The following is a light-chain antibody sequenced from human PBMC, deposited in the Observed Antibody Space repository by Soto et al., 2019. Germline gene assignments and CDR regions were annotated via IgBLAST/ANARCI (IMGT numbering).Light chain of an antibody. J-gene: IGLJ1*01. CDR1: SSDVGGYNF. CDR3: SSYAGNNNRYV. V-gene: IGLV2-8*01. CDR2: EVN. Sequence: QSALTQPPSASGSPGQSVTISCTGTSSDVGGYNFVSWYQQHPDKAPKLMIYEVNKRPSGVPNRFSGSKSGNTASLTVSGLQAEDEADYYCSSYAGNNNRYVFGTGTKVPS.